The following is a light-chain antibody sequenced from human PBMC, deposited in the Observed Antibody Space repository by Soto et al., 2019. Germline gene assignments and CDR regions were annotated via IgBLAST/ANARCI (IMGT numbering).Light chain of an antibody. J-gene: IGKJ2*01. Sequence: DTQLTQSPSFLSASVGDRVTITCRASQDVSRSVGWYQQKPGKAPKLLISAASTLHSGVPSRFSRSGSGTDFSLTISSLQPEDIATYYCQQYDNLRQTFGQGTKLEIK. V-gene: IGKV1-9*01. CDR2: AAS. CDR1: QDVSRS. CDR3: QQYDNLRQT.